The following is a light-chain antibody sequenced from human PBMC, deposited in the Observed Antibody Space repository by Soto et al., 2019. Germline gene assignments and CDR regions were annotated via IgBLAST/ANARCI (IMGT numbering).Light chain of an antibody. CDR1: QILLHSNGYNY. Sequence: IVISHAPVFLPVTRADPASISCTSSQILLHSNGYNYLDWYLQKPGQSPQLLIYLGSNRASGVPDRFSGSGSGTDFTLKISRVEAEDVGVYYCMQALQTAWTFGQGTKVDI. J-gene: IGKJ1*01. V-gene: IGKV2-28*01. CDR2: LGS. CDR3: MQALQTAWT.